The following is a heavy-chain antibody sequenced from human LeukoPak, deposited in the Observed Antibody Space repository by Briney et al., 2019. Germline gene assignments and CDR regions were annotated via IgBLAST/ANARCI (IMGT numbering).Heavy chain of an antibody. CDR3: AREGADTSGYSYGRLGFDY. CDR1: GGSISSSNW. CDR2: IYHSGST. D-gene: IGHD5-18*01. J-gene: IGHJ4*02. Sequence: SETLSLTCAASGGSISSSNWWSWVRQPPGKGLEWIGEIYHSGSTNYNPSLKSRVTISVDKSKNQFSLKLSSVTAADTAVYYCAREGADTSGYSYGRLGFDYWGQGTLVTVSS. V-gene: IGHV4-4*02.